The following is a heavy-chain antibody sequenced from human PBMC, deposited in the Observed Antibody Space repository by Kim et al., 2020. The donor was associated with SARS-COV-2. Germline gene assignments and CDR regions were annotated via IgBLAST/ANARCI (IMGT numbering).Heavy chain of an antibody. CDR1: GGSFSGYY. D-gene: IGHD3-10*01. CDR3: ARDRGNYYGSGSYLDY. J-gene: IGHJ4*02. CDR2: INHSGST. V-gene: IGHV4-34*01. Sequence: SETLSLTCAVYGGSFSGYYWSWIRQPPGKGLEWIGEINHSGSTNYNPSLKSRVTISVDTSKNQFSLKLSSVTAADTAVYYCARDRGNYYGSGSYLDYWGQGTLVTVSS.